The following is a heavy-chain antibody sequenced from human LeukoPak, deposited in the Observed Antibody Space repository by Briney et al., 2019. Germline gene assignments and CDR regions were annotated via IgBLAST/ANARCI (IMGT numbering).Heavy chain of an antibody. V-gene: IGHV3-53*01. CDR2: IYSGGST. CDR3: ARWDYYYYSMDV. CDR1: GFTVSSNY. J-gene: IGHJ6*03. Sequence: GGSLRLSCAASGFTVSSNYMSWVRQAPGKGLEWVSVIYSGGSTYYADSVKGRFTISRDNSKNTLYLQMNSLRAEDTAVYYCARWDYYYYSMDVWGKGTTVTVSS.